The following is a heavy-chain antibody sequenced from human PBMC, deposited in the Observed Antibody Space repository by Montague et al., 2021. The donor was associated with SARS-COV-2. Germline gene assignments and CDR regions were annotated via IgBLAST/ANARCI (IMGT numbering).Heavy chain of an antibody. D-gene: IGHD2-15*01. V-gene: IGHV4-59*13. Sequence: SETLSLTCTVSGGSISSYYWSWIRQPPGKGLEWIGYIYYSGSTNYNPSLKSRVTISVDTSKNQFPLKLSSVTAADTAVYYCARVAGVVAAAPLNYYGMDVWGQGTTVTVSS. CDR2: IYYSGST. CDR1: GGSISSYY. CDR3: ARVAGVVAAAPLNYYGMDV. J-gene: IGHJ6*02.